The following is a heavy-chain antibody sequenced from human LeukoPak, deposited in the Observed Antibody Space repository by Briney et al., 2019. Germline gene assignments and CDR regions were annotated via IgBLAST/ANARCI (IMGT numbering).Heavy chain of an antibody. Sequence: GGSLRLSCAASGFTFSSYAMSWVRQAPGKWLEWVSAISGSGGSTYYADSVKGRFTISRDNSKNTLYLQMNSLRAEDTDVYYCATIGDYGDCVSDAFDFWGQGTMVTVST. CDR1: GFTFSSYA. D-gene: IGHD4-17*01. CDR3: ATIGDYGDCVSDAFDF. J-gene: IGHJ3*01. CDR2: ISGSGGST. V-gene: IGHV3-23*01.